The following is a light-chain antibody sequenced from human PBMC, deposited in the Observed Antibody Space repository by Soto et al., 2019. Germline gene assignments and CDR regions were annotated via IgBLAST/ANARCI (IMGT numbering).Light chain of an antibody. CDR3: QQYNSYSPWT. V-gene: IGKV1-5*03. Sequence: DIQMTQSPSTLSGSVGDRVTITCRASQSITNWLAWYQLKPGKAPKLLIHEASNLHSGVSSRFTGSGSGTEFTLTISSLQPDDFATYYCQQYNSYSPWTFGQGTKVDIK. CDR1: QSITNW. CDR2: EAS. J-gene: IGKJ1*01.